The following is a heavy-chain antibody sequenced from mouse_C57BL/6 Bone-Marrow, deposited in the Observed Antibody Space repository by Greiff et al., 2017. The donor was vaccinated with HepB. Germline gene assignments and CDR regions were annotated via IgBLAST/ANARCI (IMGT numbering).Heavy chain of an antibody. V-gene: IGHV1-62-2*01. CDR2: FYPGSGSI. CDR1: GYTFTEYT. CDR3: ARHEDRPMVTTDGHWFAY. Sequence: VQLQQSGAELVKPGASVKLSCKASGYTFTEYTIHWVKQRSGQGLEWIGWFYPGSGSIKYNEKFKDKATLTADKSSSTVYMELSRLTSEDSAVYVCARHEDRPMVTTDGHWFAYWGQGTLVTVSA. D-gene: IGHD2-2*01. J-gene: IGHJ3*01.